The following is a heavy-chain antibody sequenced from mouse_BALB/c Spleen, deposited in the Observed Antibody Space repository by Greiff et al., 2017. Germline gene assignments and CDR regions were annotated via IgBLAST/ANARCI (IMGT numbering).Heavy chain of an antibody. D-gene: IGHD1-1*01. Sequence: EVQRVESGGGLVQPKGSLKLSCAASGFTFSDYYMYWVRQTPEKRLEWVATISDGGSYTYYPDSVKGRFTISRDNAKNNLYLQMSSLKSEDTAMYYCARGFPYYYGSSYGFAYWGQGTLVTVSA. J-gene: IGHJ3*01. CDR1: GFTFSDYY. V-gene: IGHV5-4*02. CDR2: ISDGGSYT. CDR3: ARGFPYYYGSSYGFAY.